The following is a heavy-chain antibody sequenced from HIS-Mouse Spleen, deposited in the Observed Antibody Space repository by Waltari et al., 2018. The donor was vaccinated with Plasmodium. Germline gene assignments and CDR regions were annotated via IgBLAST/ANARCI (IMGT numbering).Heavy chain of an antibody. J-gene: IGHJ3*02. D-gene: IGHD6-13*01. CDR3: ARTIAVVATGDAFDI. CDR1: GFTSSRYW. Sequence: EVQLVESGGGLVQPGGSLRLPCAASGFTSSRYWMPWVRQAPGKGLVWVSRINSDGSSTRYADSVKGRFTISRDNAKNTLYLQMNSLRAEDTAVYYCARTIAVVATGDAFDIWGQGTMVTVSS. CDR2: INSDGSST. V-gene: IGHV3-74*01.